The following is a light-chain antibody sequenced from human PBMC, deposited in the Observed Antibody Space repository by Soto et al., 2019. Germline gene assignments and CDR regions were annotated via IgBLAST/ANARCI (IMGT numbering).Light chain of an antibody. V-gene: IGKV4-1*01. CDR3: QQYYSLPYT. CDR1: QTVLYSSNNKNY. J-gene: IGKJ2*01. Sequence: DIVMTQSPDSLAVSLGERATINCKSSQTVLYSSNNKNYLAWYQQKPGQPPKLLIYWASTRESGVPDRFSGSGSGTDCTLTISSLHAEDVAVYYCQQYYSLPYTFGQGTKREIK. CDR2: WAS.